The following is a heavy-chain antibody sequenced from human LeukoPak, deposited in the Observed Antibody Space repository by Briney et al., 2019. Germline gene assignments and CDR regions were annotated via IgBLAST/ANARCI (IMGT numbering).Heavy chain of an antibody. D-gene: IGHD6-13*01. CDR2: ISSSGSTI. Sequence: GGSLRLSCAASGFTFSDYYMSWIRQAPGKGLEWVSYISSSGSTIYYADSVKGRFTISRDNAKNSLYLQMNSLRAEDTAVYYCAKGSSSSWTNFDYWGQGTLATVSS. CDR3: AKGSSSSWTNFDY. CDR1: GFTFSDYY. V-gene: IGHV3-11*04. J-gene: IGHJ4*02.